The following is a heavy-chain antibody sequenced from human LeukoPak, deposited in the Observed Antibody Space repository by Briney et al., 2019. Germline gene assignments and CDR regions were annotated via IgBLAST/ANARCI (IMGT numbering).Heavy chain of an antibody. V-gene: IGHV1-46*01. J-gene: IGHJ4*02. CDR1: GYTFTSYY. CDR3: ARQRDSSGYYPHLSTFDY. Sequence: GASVKVSCKASGYTFTSYYMHWVRQAPGQGLEWMGIINPSGGSTSYPQKFQGRVTMTRDTSTSTVYMELSSLRSEDTAVYYCARQRDSSGYYPHLSTFDYWGQGTLVTVSS. D-gene: IGHD3-22*01. CDR2: INPSGGST.